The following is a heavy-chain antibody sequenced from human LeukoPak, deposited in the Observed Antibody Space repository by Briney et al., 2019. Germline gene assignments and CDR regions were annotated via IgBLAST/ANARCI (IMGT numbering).Heavy chain of an antibody. V-gene: IGHV1-69*01. D-gene: IGHD4-17*01. CDR3: ASARDYGDFTY. J-gene: IGHJ4*02. CDR1: GGTFSSYA. CDR2: IIPIFGTA. Sequence: GASVKVSCKTSGGTFSSYAISWVRQAPGQGLEWMGGIIPIFGTANYAQKFQGRVTITADESTSTAYMELSSLRSEDTAVYYCASARDYGDFTYWGQGTLVIVSS.